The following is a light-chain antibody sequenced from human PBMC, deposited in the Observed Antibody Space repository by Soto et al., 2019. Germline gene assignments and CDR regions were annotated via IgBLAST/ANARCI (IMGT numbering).Light chain of an antibody. Sequence: QSVLTQPASVSGSPGQSIAISCTGTSSDVGSYNSVSWYQQHPGKAPKLMIYEGSKRPSGVSDRFSGSKSGITASLTISGLQAEDEADYYCCSYAGNPYVFGPGTKLTVL. CDR2: EGS. V-gene: IGLV2-23*01. J-gene: IGLJ1*01. CDR1: SSDVGSYNS. CDR3: CSYAGNPYV.